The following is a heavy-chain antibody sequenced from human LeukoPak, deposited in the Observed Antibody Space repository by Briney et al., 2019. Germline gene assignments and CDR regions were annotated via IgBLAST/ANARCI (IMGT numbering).Heavy chain of an antibody. D-gene: IGHD2-8*01. CDR2: IKQDGSEK. V-gene: IGHV3-7*01. CDR3: ASRYCTNGVCYGDY. CDR1: GSTFSSYW. Sequence: GGSLRLSCAASGSTFSSYWMSWVRQAPGKGLEWVANIKQDGSEKYYVDSVKGRFTISRDNAKNSLYLQMNSLRAEDTAVYYCASRYCTNGVCYGDYWGQGTLVTVSS. J-gene: IGHJ4*02.